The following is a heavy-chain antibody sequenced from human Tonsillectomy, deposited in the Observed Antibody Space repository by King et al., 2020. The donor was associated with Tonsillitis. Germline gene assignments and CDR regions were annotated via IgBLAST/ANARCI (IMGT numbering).Heavy chain of an antibody. D-gene: IGHD3-22*01. CDR1: GGSISSGGYY. Sequence: QLQESGPGLVKPSQTLSLTCTVPGGSISSGGYYWSWIRQHPGKGLEWIGYIYYSGSTYYNPSLKSRVTMSIDTSKNHFSLKLSSVTAADTAVYYCARDIGPYYYHSSGPLNPWGQGTLVTVSS. J-gene: IGHJ5*02. CDR2: IYYSGST. CDR3: ARDIGPYYYHSSGPLNP. V-gene: IGHV4-31*03.